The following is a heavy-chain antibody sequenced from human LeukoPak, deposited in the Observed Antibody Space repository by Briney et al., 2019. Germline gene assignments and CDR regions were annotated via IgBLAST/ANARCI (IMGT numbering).Heavy chain of an antibody. V-gene: IGHV1-8*01. Sequence: ASVKVSCKASGYTFTSYDINWVRQATGQGREWMGWMNPNSGNTGYAQKFQGRVTMTRNTSISTAYMELSSLRSEDTAVYYCARGRIVVVPAGVYGMDVWGQGTTVTVSS. CDR1: GYTFTSYD. D-gene: IGHD2-2*01. CDR2: MNPNSGNT. CDR3: ARGRIVVVPAGVYGMDV. J-gene: IGHJ6*02.